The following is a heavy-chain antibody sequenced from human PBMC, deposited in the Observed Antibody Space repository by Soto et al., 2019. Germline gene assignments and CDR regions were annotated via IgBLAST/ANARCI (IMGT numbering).Heavy chain of an antibody. J-gene: IGHJ6*01. Sequence: SVKVSCKASGGTFSSYAISWVRQAPGQGLEWMGGIIPIFGTANYAQKFQGRVTITADESTSTAYMELSSLRSEDTAVYYCARDPYDSQKPGRWWRYVMDVWGQGTTDIVSS. CDR3: ARDPYDSQKPGRWWRYVMDV. V-gene: IGHV1-69*13. CDR2: IIPIFGTA. CDR1: GGTFSSYA. D-gene: IGHD3-22*01.